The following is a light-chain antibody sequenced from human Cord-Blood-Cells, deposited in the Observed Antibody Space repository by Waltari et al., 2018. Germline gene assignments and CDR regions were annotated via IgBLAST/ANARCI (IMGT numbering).Light chain of an antibody. CDR3: QAWDSSTEV. Sequence: SYELTQPPSVSVSPGQTASINCSGEKLGDKYACWYQQKPGQSPVLVIYQDSKRPSGIPERFSGSNSGNTATLTISGTQAMDEADYYCQAWDSSTEVFGTGTKVTVL. V-gene: IGLV3-1*01. CDR1: KLGDKY. J-gene: IGLJ1*01. CDR2: QDS.